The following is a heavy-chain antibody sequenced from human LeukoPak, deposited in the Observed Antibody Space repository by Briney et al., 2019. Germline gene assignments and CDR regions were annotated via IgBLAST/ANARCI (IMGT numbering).Heavy chain of an antibody. J-gene: IGHJ6*02. CDR1: GYTFTSYD. CDR3: ARSGEMATITGYYGMDV. Sequence: ASVKVSCKASGYTFTSYDINWVRQATGQGLEWMGWMNPNSGNTGYAQKFQGRVTMTRNTSISTAYMELSSLRSEDTAVYYCARSGEMATITGYYGMDVWGQGTTVTVSS. V-gene: IGHV1-8*01. CDR2: MNPNSGNT. D-gene: IGHD5-24*01.